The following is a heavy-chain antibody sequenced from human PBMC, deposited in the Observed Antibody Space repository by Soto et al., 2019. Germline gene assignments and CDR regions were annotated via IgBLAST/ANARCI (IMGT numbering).Heavy chain of an antibody. J-gene: IGHJ3*02. V-gene: IGHV3-53*01. CDR2: IYSDGST. CDR1: GVTVSINY. Sequence: GGSLRLSCAASGVTVSINYMSWVRQAPGKRLEWVSVIYSDGSTYYADSVQGRFTISRDNSKNPLYLQMHSLSAEDTAVYYCARVGYAVTTGGAFDIWGQGTMVTVSS. D-gene: IGHD4-17*01. CDR3: ARVGYAVTTGGAFDI.